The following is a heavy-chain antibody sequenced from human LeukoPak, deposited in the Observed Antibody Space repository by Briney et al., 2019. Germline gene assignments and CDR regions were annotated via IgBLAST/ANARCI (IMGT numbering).Heavy chain of an antibody. D-gene: IGHD3-10*01. CDR1: GFTFSSYG. CDR3: AKDLVGSGNHSY. Sequence: PGRSLRLSCAASGFTFSSYGMHWARQAPGKGLEWVAVISYDGSNKYYADSVKGRFTISRDNSKNTLYLQMNSLRAEDTAVYYCAKDLVGSGNHSYWGQGTLVTVSS. J-gene: IGHJ4*02. V-gene: IGHV3-30*18. CDR2: ISYDGSNK.